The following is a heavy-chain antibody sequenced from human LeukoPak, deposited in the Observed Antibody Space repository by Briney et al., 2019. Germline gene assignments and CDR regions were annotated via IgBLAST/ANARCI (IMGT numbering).Heavy chain of an antibody. CDR2: MNPNSGNT. V-gene: IGHV1-8*01. J-gene: IGHJ5*02. CDR3: ARGIVVVTAIRIWFDP. Sequence: ASVKVSCKASGYTFTSYDINWVRQATGQGLEWMGLMNPNSGNTGYAQKFQGRITMTRNTSISTAYMELSSLRSEDTAVYYCARGIVVVTAIRIWFDPWGQGTLVTVSS. CDR1: GYTFTSYD. D-gene: IGHD2-21*02.